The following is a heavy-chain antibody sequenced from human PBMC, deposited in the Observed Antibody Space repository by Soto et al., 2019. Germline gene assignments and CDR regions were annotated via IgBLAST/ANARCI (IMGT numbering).Heavy chain of an antibody. Sequence: VASVKVSCKASGGTFSSYTISWVRQAPGQGLEWMGRIIPILGIANYAQKFQGRVTITADKSTSTAYMELSSLRSEDTAVYYCAKDTPTPTGANPKYSQHWGQGTLVTVSS. CDR2: IIPILGIA. D-gene: IGHD1-1*01. V-gene: IGHV1-69*04. CDR1: GGTFSSYT. J-gene: IGHJ1*01. CDR3: AKDTPTPTGANPKYSQH.